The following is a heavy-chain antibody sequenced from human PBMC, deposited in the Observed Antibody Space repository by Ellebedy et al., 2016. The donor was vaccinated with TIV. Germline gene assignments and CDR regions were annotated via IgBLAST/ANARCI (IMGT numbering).Heavy chain of an antibody. CDR3: ARDGALGAVVAATLDY. CDR1: GFTFSSYA. Sequence: GESLKISCAASGFTFSSYAMHWVRQAPGKGLEWVAVISYDGSNKYYADSVKGRFTISRDNSKNTLYLQMNSLRAEDTAVYYCARDGALGAVVAATLDYWGQGTLVTVSS. J-gene: IGHJ4*02. V-gene: IGHV3-30*01. CDR2: ISYDGSNK. D-gene: IGHD2-15*01.